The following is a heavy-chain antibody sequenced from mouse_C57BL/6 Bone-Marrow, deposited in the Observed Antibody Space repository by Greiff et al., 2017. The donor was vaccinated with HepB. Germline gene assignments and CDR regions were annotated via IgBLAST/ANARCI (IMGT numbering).Heavy chain of an antibody. V-gene: IGHV5-4*01. CDR2: ISDGGSYT. CDR3: AGDGGYYVYYAMDY. J-gene: IGHJ4*01. D-gene: IGHD2-3*01. CDR1: GFTFSSYA. Sequence: EVQLVESGGGLVKPGGSLKLSCAASGFTFSSYAMSWVRQTPEKRLEWVATISDGGSYTYYPDNVKGRFTISRDNAKNNLYLQMSHLKSEDTAMYYCAGDGGYYVYYAMDYWGQGTSVTVSS.